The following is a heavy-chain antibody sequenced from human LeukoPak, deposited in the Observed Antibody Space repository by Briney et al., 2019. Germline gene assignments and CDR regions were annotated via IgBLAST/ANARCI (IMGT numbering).Heavy chain of an antibody. J-gene: IGHJ2*01. Sequence: ASVKVSCKASEYTFTGYYMHWVRQPPGQGLECMGWINPNSGGTHYAPKFQGRVTMTRDTSISTAYMELSRLRSDDTAVYYCARGPYVPFPTWCFDLWGRGTLVTVSS. D-gene: IGHD3-10*02. CDR2: INPNSGGT. V-gene: IGHV1-2*02. CDR1: EYTFTGYY. CDR3: ARGPYVPFPTWCFDL.